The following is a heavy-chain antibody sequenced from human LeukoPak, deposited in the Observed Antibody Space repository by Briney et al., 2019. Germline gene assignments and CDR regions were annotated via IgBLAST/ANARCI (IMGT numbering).Heavy chain of an antibody. J-gene: IGHJ6*02. D-gene: IGHD5-12*01. CDR2: ISGSGGST. CDR3: AKGITPNRGYSGYDYYYYYGMDV. V-gene: IGHV3-23*01. CDR1: GFTFSSYA. Sequence: GGSLRLSCAASGFTFSSYAMSWVRQAPGKGLEWVSAISGSGGSTYYADSVKGRFTISRDNSKNTLYLQMNSLRAEDTAVYYCAKGITPNRGYSGYDYYYYYGMDVWGQGTTVTVSS.